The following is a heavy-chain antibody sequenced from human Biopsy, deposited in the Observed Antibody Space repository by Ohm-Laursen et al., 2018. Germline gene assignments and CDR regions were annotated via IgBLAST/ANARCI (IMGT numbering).Heavy chain of an antibody. CDR1: GGSISSDY. D-gene: IGHD2/OR15-2a*01. CDR2: IYYSGST. V-gene: IGHV4-59*01. J-gene: IGHJ6*02. Sequence: TLSLTCTVSGGSISSDYWSWIRQTPGKGLEWIGYIYYSGSTNYNPSLKSRVTISVDTSKNQFSLRLNSVTAADSAVYYCARATNSTGWPYYYFYGMDVWGQGTTVTVSS. CDR3: ARATNSTGWPYYYFYGMDV.